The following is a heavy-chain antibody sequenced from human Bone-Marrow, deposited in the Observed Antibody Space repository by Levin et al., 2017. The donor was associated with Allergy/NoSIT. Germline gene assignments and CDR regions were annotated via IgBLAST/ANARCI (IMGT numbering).Heavy chain of an antibody. Sequence: GGSLRLSCKASRFLFNNYAMYWVRRAPGKGLEWVAVVSSDGIEKHYADSVKGRFDISRDNAKNTLYLQIRSLRLEDTAVYYCARGDSGYTFGGFDSWGQGTLLTVSS. D-gene: IGHD5-18*01. V-gene: IGHV3-30*03. CDR2: VSSDGIEK. J-gene: IGHJ4*02. CDR3: ARGDSGYTFGGFDS. CDR1: RFLFNNYA.